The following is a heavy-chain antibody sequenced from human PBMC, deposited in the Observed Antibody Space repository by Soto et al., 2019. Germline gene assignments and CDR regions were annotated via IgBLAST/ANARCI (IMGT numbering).Heavy chain of an antibody. CDR3: VRDGTKTLRDWFDP. J-gene: IGHJ5*02. D-gene: IGHD1-1*01. Sequence: SETLSLTCTVSGASISGFYWSWIRKSAGKGLEWIGRIYATRTTDYNPSLKSRVMMSVDTSKKQFSLKLRSVTAADTAVYYCVRDGTKTLRDWFDPWGQGISVTVSS. V-gene: IGHV4-4*07. CDR1: GASISGFY. CDR2: IYATRTT.